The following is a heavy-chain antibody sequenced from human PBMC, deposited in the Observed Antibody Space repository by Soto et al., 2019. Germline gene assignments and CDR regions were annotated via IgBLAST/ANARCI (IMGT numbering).Heavy chain of an antibody. CDR3: ARVRGAAADYFDF. V-gene: IGHV3-11*05. CDR1: GFTFSDYY. D-gene: IGHD6-13*01. CDR2: ISSSTSHT. Sequence: QVQLVESGGGLVKPGGSLRLSCAVSGFTFSDYYMTWIRQAPGKGLEWVSYISSSTSHTNYADSVKGRFTISRDNAKNSLFLKMNSLRAEDTAVYYCARVRGAAADYFDFWGQGNLVTVSS. J-gene: IGHJ4*02.